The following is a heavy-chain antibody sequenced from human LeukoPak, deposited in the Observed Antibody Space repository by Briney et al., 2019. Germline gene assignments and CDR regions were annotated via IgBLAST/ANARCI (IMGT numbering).Heavy chain of an antibody. Sequence: GSLRLSCAASGFTFSDYYMSWIRQAPGKGLEWVGEINHSGSTNYNPSLKSRVTISVDTSKNQFSLKLSSVTAADTAVYYCARRVATIIYAASNRPFDYWGQGTLVTVSS. J-gene: IGHJ4*02. CDR3: ARRVATIIYAASNRPFDY. V-gene: IGHV4-34*01. CDR1: GFTFSDYY. CDR2: INHSGST. D-gene: IGHD5-12*01.